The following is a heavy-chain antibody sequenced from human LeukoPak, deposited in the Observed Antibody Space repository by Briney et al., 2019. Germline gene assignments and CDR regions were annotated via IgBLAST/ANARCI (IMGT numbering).Heavy chain of an antibody. Sequence: GGSLRLSCAASRFTFSSYAMSWVRQAPGKGLEWVSAISGSGGSTYYADSVKGRFTISRDNSKNTLYLQMNSLRAEDTAVYYCAKGLGIAAAGSSFDYWGQGTLVTVSS. D-gene: IGHD6-13*01. CDR3: AKGLGIAAAGSSFDY. CDR1: RFTFSSYA. CDR2: ISGSGGST. V-gene: IGHV3-23*01. J-gene: IGHJ4*02.